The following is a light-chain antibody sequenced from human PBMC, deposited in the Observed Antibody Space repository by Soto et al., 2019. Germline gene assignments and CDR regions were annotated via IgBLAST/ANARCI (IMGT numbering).Light chain of an antibody. CDR1: QSVSSNY. V-gene: IGKV3-20*01. CDR2: AAS. CDR3: QQYGSSFT. Sequence: EIVLTQSPGTLSLSPGERATLSCRASQSVSSNYLAWYRQKPGQAPRLLIYAASSRATGTPDRFSGSGSGTDFTLTHSRLEPEDFAVYYCQQYGSSFTFGPGTKVDIK. J-gene: IGKJ3*01.